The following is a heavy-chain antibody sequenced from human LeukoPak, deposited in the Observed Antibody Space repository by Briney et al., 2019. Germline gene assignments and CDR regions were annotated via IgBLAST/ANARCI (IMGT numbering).Heavy chain of an antibody. D-gene: IGHD6-13*01. Sequence: PGGSLRLSCAASGFTFSSYWMSWVRQAPGKGLEWVANIKQDGSEKYYVDSVKGRFTISRDNAKNSLYLQMNSLRAEDTAVYYCARDCVGSSWLIDYWGQGTLVTVSS. J-gene: IGHJ4*02. CDR2: IKQDGSEK. V-gene: IGHV3-7*01. CDR3: ARDCVGSSWLIDY. CDR1: GFTFSSYW.